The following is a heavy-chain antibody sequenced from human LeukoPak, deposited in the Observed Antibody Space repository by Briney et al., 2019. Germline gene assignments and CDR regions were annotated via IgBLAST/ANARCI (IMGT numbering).Heavy chain of an antibody. CDR3: ARRGSSSSWAHFDY. V-gene: IGHV3-23*01. CDR1: GFTFSSCA. D-gene: IGHD6-13*01. J-gene: IGHJ4*02. CDR2: ISGSGGST. Sequence: GGSLRLSCAASGFTFSSCAMTWVRQAPGKGLEWVSGISGSGGSTYYADSVKGRFTISRDNSKNTLYLQMNSLRAEDTAVYYCARRGSSSSWAHFDYWGQGTLVTVSS.